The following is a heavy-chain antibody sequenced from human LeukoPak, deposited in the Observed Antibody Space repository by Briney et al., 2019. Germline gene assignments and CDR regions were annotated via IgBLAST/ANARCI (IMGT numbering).Heavy chain of an antibody. V-gene: IGHV3-64*01. D-gene: IGHD3-10*01. CDR3: ARDQALNYYGSGSHFFSMDV. Sequence: PGGSLRLSCAASGFIFSSYAMHWVRQVPGKGPEYVSAISSNGGNTYYANSVKGRFTISRDNSKNTLYLQMGSLRPEDMAIYYCARDQALNYYGSGSHFFSMDVWGKGTTVTVSS. CDR2: ISSNGGNT. CDR1: GFIFSSYA. J-gene: IGHJ6*03.